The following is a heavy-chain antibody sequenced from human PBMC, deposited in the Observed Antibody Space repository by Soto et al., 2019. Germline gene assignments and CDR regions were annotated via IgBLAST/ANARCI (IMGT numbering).Heavy chain of an antibody. V-gene: IGHV1-69*01. CDR1: GGSFGNSA. CDR2: FIPVYRTL. D-gene: IGHD3-3*01. Sequence: QVQLVQSGAEVKKPGSSVKVSCKASGGSFGNSAINCVRQTPGQGLEWLGGFIPVYRTLNYAQKFQGRVTITADESTGTAYMTLSSLASDDTAVYYCATGVIWIGYFTVDSWGQGTRVTVSS. CDR3: ATGVIWIGYFTVDS. J-gene: IGHJ4*02.